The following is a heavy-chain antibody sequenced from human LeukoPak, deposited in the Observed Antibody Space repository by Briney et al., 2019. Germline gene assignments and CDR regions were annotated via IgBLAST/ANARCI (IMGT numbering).Heavy chain of an antibody. J-gene: IGHJ3*02. Sequence: SETLSLTCTVSGGSISSGGYYWSWIRQPPGKGLEWIGYIYHSGSTYYNPSLKSRVTISVDRSKNQFSLKLSSVTAADTAVYYCARLYYYGSGSGDDAFDIWGQGTMVTVSS. D-gene: IGHD3-10*01. CDR2: IYHSGST. V-gene: IGHV4-30-2*01. CDR3: ARLYYYGSGSGDDAFDI. CDR1: GGSISSGGYY.